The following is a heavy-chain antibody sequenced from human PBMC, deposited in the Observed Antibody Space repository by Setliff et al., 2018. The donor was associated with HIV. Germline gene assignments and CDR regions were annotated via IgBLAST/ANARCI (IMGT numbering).Heavy chain of an antibody. D-gene: IGHD5-18*01. CDR1: GGSISTNSYY. Sequence: SETLSLTCTVSGGSISTNSYYWGWIRQSPGKGLEWVGNVHNSGGTNYNPSLKSRVSISIDTSKNQFSLNVNSVTAPDTAVYYCVRHTRDTSLAHYYYYIDVWGKGTTVTVSS. CDR2: VHNSGGT. CDR3: VRHTRDTSLAHYYYYIDV. J-gene: IGHJ6*03. V-gene: IGHV4-39*01.